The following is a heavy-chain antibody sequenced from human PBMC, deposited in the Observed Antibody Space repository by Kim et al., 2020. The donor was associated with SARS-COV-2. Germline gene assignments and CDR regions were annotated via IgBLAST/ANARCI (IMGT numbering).Heavy chain of an antibody. CDR1: GYTLTELS. V-gene: IGHV1-24*01. J-gene: IGHJ3*02. CDR2: FDPEDGET. D-gene: IGHD2-15*01. Sequence: ASVKVSCKVSGYTLTELSMHWVRQAPGKGLEWMGGFDPEDGETIYAQKFQGRVTMTEDTSTDTAYMELSSLRSEDTAVYYCATDRLASVAPDGLFAFDIWGQGTMVTVSS. CDR3: ATDRLASVAPDGLFAFDI.